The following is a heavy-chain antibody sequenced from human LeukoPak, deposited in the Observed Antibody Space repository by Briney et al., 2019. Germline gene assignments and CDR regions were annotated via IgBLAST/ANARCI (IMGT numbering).Heavy chain of an antibody. J-gene: IGHJ6*03. Sequence: ASVKVSCKASGYTFTSYGISWVRQAPGQGLEWMAWISAYNGNTNYAQKLQGRVTMTTDTSTSTAYMELRSLRSDDTAVYYCARDYQDTAMFSDYYYYYMDVWGKGTTVTVSS. CDR1: GYTFTSYG. CDR3: ARDYQDTAMFSDYYYYYMDV. CDR2: ISAYNGNT. V-gene: IGHV1-18*01. D-gene: IGHD5-18*01.